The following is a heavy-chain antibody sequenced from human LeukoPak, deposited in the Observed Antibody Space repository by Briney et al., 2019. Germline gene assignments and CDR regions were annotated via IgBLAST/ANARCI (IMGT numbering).Heavy chain of an antibody. CDR1: GYSFTSCW. D-gene: IGHD6-13*01. CDR3: ARLTSSWSFDY. Sequence: GESLKISCKGSGYSFTSCWIGWVRQMPGKGLEWMGIISPDGSDTRYSPSFQGQVTISADKSITTAYLQWSSLKASDTAMYYCARLTSSWSFDYWGQGTLVTVSS. CDR2: ISPDGSDT. J-gene: IGHJ4*02. V-gene: IGHV5-51*01.